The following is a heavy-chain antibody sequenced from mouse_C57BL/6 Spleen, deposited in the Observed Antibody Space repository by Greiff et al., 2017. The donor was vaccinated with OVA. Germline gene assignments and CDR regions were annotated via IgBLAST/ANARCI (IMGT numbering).Heavy chain of an antibody. CDR2: INPNYGTT. D-gene: IGHD2-10*02. CDR3: ARVGDGSLVEPSYYFDY. Sequence: VQLQQSGPELVKPGASVKISCKASGYSFTDYNMNWVKQSNGKSLEWIGVINPNYGTTSYNQKFKGKATLTVDQSSSTAYMQLNSLTSEDSAVYYCARVGDGSLVEPSYYFDYWGQGTTLTVSS. V-gene: IGHV1-39*01. CDR1: GYSFTDYN. J-gene: IGHJ2*01.